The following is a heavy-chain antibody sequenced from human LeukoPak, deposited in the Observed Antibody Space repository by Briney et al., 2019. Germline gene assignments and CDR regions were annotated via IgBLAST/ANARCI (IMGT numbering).Heavy chain of an antibody. CDR2: IRQDEGEK. CDR1: GFNFISHW. V-gene: IGHV3-7*03. D-gene: IGHD2-15*01. CDR3: AKSFVGYCSGGSCYSFDY. Sequence: GGSLRLSCAASGFNFISHWMTWVRQAPGKGLEWVANIRQDEGEKYYADSVKGRFTISRDNSKNTLYLQMNSLRAEDTAVYYCAKSFVGYCSGGSCYSFDYWGQGTLVTVSS. J-gene: IGHJ4*02.